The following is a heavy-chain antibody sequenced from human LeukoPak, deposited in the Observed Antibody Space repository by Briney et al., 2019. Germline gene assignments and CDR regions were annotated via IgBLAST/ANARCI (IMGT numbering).Heavy chain of an antibody. CDR1: GGSFSGNY. CDR3: ARDRVRGALGAFDI. V-gene: IGHV4-34*01. CDR2: INHSGTT. Sequence: PSETLSLTCAVYGGSFSGNYWSWIRQPPGKGLEWIGDINHSGTTNYSPSLKSRVTMSVDTSKNQFSLKLSSVTAADTAVYYCARDRVRGALGAFDIWGQGTMVTVSS. D-gene: IGHD3-10*01. J-gene: IGHJ3*02.